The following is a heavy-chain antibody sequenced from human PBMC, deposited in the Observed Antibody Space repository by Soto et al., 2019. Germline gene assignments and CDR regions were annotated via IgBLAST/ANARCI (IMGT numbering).Heavy chain of an antibody. J-gene: IGHJ3*02. Sequence: QVQLVESGGGVVQPGRSLRLSCAASGFTFSSYGMHWVGQAPGKGLEWVAVIWYDGSNKYYADSVKGRFTISRDNSKNTLYLQMNSLRAEDTAVYYCARAMGASEAFDIWGQGTMVTVSS. D-gene: IGHD1-26*01. V-gene: IGHV3-33*01. CDR3: ARAMGASEAFDI. CDR1: GFTFSSYG. CDR2: IWYDGSNK.